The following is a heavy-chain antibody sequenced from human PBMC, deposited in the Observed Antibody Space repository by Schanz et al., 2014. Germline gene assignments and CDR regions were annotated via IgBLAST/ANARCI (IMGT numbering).Heavy chain of an antibody. Sequence: EVQLVESGGGLVKPGGSLRLSCVTSGFTFGAYTMNWVRQAPGKGLEWVSSISSRSSYIYYTDSVKGRFTISRDNAKKSLFLQLNSLRPEDTAVYYCARDPDPPIVAKGQNFDYWGQGTLVAVSS. D-gene: IGHD6-13*01. J-gene: IGHJ4*02. CDR3: ARDPDPPIVAKGQNFDY. CDR2: ISSRSSYI. CDR1: GFTFGAYT. V-gene: IGHV3-21*01.